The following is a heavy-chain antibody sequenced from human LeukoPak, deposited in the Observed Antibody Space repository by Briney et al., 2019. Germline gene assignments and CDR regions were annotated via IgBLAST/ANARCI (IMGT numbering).Heavy chain of an antibody. CDR2: MNQDGSAK. J-gene: IGHJ4*02. CDR3: AKADIAAPAAPFDY. Sequence: GGSLRLSCAASGFTFSDSWMSWVRQAPGKGLEWVANMNQDGSAKGYVDSVKGRFTISRDNAKNSLYLQMNSLRAEDTALYYCAKADIAAPAAPFDYWGQGTLVTVSS. CDR1: GFTFSDSW. D-gene: IGHD6-13*01. V-gene: IGHV3-7*03.